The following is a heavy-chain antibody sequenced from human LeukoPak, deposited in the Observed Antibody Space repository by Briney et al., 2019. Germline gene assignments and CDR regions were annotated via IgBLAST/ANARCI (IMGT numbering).Heavy chain of an antibody. D-gene: IGHD6-13*01. CDR2: INQDASEI. Sequence: GGSPRLSCAASRFTFSNYWMTWVRPAPGKRLEWVSNINQDASEINYMDSVKGRFTISRVNAENSLYLQMNSLRAEDTAIYYCARDRHINSWSNDRFDYWGQGALVPVSS. V-gene: IGHV3-7*01. J-gene: IGHJ4*02. CDR3: ARDRHINSWSNDRFDY. CDR1: RFTFSNYW.